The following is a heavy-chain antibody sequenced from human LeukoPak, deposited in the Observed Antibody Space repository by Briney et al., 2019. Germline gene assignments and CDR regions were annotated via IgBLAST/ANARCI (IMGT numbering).Heavy chain of an antibody. CDR1: GYTFTSYG. V-gene: IGHV1-18*01. D-gene: IGHD4-11*01. CDR2: ISAYNGNT. CDR3: GRWRESSNWPPGYLQH. J-gene: IGHJ1*01. Sequence: GASVKVSCKASGYTFTSYGISWVRQAPGQGLEGMGWISAYNGNTNYAQSLQGRVTMTTDASTSTVYMELRSLRSDDTAVYYCGRWRESSNWPPGYLQHWGQGTLVIVSS.